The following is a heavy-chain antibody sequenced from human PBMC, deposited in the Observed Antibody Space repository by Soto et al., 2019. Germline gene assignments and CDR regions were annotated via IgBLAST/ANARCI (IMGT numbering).Heavy chain of an antibody. D-gene: IGHD4-4*01. V-gene: IGHV4-59*01. CDR3: ARELQFRWFDP. CDR2: IYYSGST. Sequence: SETLSLTCTVSGGSISSYYWSWIRQPPGKGLEWIGYIYYSGSTNYNPSLKSRVTISVDTSKNQFSLKLSSVTAADTAVYYCARELQFRWFDPWGRGTLVTVSS. CDR1: GGSISSYY. J-gene: IGHJ5*02.